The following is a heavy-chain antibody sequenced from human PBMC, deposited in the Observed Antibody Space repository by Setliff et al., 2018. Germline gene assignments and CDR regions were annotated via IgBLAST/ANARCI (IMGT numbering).Heavy chain of an antibody. J-gene: IGHJ4*02. Sequence: PSETLSLTCTVSGGSISSGSYYWSWIRQPAGKGLEWIGRIYTSGSTNYNPSLKSRVTISVDTSKNQFSLRLSSVTAADTAVYYCARVRYDFWSGLLYDYWGQGTLVTVSS. D-gene: IGHD3-3*01. CDR1: GGSISSGSYY. CDR3: ARVRYDFWSGLLYDY. V-gene: IGHV4-61*02. CDR2: IYTSGST.